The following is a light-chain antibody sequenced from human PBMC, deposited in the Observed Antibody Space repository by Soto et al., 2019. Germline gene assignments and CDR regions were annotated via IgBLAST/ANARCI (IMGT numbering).Light chain of an antibody. CDR1: QSISTN. CDR2: GAS. CDR3: QQRGNWPRT. J-gene: IGKJ1*01. V-gene: IGKV3-15*01. Sequence: EIFMTQSPATLSVSPWEIATLSCRASQSISTNLAWYQQKPGQGPRLLIFGASTRAIGIPARFSGSGSGTDFTLTISSLEPEDFAVYYCQQRGNWPRTFGQGTKVDIK.